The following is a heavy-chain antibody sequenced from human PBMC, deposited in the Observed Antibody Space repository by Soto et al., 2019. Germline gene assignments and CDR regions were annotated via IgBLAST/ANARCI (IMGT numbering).Heavy chain of an antibody. CDR1: GGSISSGDYY. CDR3: ARDNILGILYGGMDV. D-gene: IGHD3-3*01. J-gene: IGHJ6*02. Sequence: SETLSLTCPVSGGSISSGDYYWSWIRQPPGKGLEWIGYIYYSGSTYYNPSLKSRVTISVDTSKNQFSLKLSSVTAADTAVYYCARDNILGILYGGMDVWGQGTTVTVSS. V-gene: IGHV4-30-4*01. CDR2: IYYSGST.